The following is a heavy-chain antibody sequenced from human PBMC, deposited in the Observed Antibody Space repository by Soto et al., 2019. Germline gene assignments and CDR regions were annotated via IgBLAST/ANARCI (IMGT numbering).Heavy chain of an antibody. J-gene: IGHJ5*02. CDR2: IYHSGST. CDR3: ARVPDR. CDR1: GGSFSSFY. V-gene: IGHV4-34*01. D-gene: IGHD2-2*01. Sequence: SETLSLTCTVYGGSFSSFYWSWIRQSPGKGLEWIGYIYHSGSTYYNPSLKSRVTISVDRSKNQFSLKLSSVTAADTAVYYCARVPDRWGQGTLVTVSS.